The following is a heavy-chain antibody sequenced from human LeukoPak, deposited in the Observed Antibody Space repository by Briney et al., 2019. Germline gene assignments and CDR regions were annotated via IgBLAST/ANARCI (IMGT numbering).Heavy chain of an antibody. Sequence: ASVKVSCKASGYTFTSYDINWVRQATGQGLEWMGWMNPNSGNTGYAQKFQDRVTLTTDTSTSTAYMELRSLRSDDTAVYYCARRALGYSYGYWGQGTLVTVSS. CDR1: GYTFTSYD. J-gene: IGHJ4*02. CDR3: ARRALGYSYGY. CDR2: MNPNSGNT. D-gene: IGHD5-18*01. V-gene: IGHV1-8*01.